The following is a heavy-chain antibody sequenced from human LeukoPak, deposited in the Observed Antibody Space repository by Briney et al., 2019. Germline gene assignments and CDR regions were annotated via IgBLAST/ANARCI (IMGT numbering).Heavy chain of an antibody. CDR2: IYPGDSDT. J-gene: IGHJ4*02. D-gene: IGHD1-26*01. Sequence: PQISCECAGSIFTSYWIGWVRQLPGKGLEWMGIIYPGDSDTRYSPSFQGQVTISADKSISTAYLQWSSLKASDTAMYYCARSIVGATIEVEWGQGTLVTVSS. CDR1: GSIFTSYW. V-gene: IGHV5-51*01. CDR3: ARSIVGATIEVE.